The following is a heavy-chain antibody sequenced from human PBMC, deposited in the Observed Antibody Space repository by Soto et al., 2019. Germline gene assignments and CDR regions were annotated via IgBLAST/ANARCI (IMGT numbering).Heavy chain of an antibody. Sequence: GGSLRRSCAASGFTFSSYAMSWVREAPGKGLEWVSAISGSGGSTYYADSVKGRFTISRDNSKNTLYLQMNSLRAEDTAVYYCAKPHDYGDSRSRAFDYWGQGTLVTVSS. CDR2: ISGSGGST. CDR3: AKPHDYGDSRSRAFDY. D-gene: IGHD4-17*01. V-gene: IGHV3-23*01. J-gene: IGHJ4*02. CDR1: GFTFSSYA.